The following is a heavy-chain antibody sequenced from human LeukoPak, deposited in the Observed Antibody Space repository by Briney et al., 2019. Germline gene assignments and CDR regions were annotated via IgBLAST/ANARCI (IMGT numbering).Heavy chain of an antibody. Sequence: PSETLSLTCAVYGGSFSGYWSWIRQPPGKGLEWIGEINHTGSTNYNPSLKSRVTISVDTSKNQFSLKLSFVTAADTAVYFCARRSHYSGWYVWGQGTLVTVSS. CDR1: GGSFSGY. CDR2: INHTGST. J-gene: IGHJ1*01. V-gene: IGHV4-34*01. D-gene: IGHD6-19*01. CDR3: ARRSHYSGWYV.